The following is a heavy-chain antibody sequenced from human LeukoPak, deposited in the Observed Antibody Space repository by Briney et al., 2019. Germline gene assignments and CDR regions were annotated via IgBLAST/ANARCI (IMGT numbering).Heavy chain of an antibody. V-gene: IGHV3-23*01. Sequence: GGSLRLSCSASGFALSSYGMSWVCQAPGKGLEWVSGISDSGEDRHYADFVKGRCTISRDTSKNTLFMEMNSLRVEDTAIYYCSKIQGWFNDAFHIGGQGTEVIVSS. CDR2: ISDSGEDR. CDR3: SKIQGWFNDAFHI. D-gene: IGHD6-19*01. J-gene: IGHJ3*02. CDR1: GFALSSYG.